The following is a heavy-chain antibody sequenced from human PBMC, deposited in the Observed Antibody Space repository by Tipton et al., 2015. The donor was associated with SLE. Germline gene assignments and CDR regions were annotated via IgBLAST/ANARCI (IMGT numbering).Heavy chain of an antibody. CDR3: ARLKGRLELPGYHYYMDV. D-gene: IGHD1-7*01. Sequence: TLSLTCAVSGYSISSGYYWGWIRQPPGKGLEGIGSIYGSGSSYYNPSLRSRVTISVDTSKNQFSLKLSSVTAADTAVYYCARLKGRLELPGYHYYMDVWGKGTTVTVSS. J-gene: IGHJ6*03. V-gene: IGHV4-38-2*01. CDR1: GYSISSGYY. CDR2: IYGSGSS.